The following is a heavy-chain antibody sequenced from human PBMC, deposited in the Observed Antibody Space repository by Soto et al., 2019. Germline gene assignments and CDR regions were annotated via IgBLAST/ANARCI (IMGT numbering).Heavy chain of an antibody. CDR1: GGTFSSYA. V-gene: IGHV1-69*01. D-gene: IGHD5-12*01. CDR2: IIPIFGTA. CDR3: ARGWGATSVYDSGYWDWFDP. Sequence: QVQLVQSGAEVKKPGSSVKVSCKASGGTFSSYAISWVRQAPGQGLEWMGGIIPIFGTANYAQKFQGRVTITADESTSTAYMELSSLRSEDTAVYYCARGWGATSVYDSGYWDWFDPWGQGTLVTVSS. J-gene: IGHJ5*02.